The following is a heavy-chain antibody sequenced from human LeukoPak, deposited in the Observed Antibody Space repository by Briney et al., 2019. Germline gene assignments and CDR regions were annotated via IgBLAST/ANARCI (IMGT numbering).Heavy chain of an antibody. Sequence: GASVKVSCKASGYTFTGYYMHWVRQAPGQWLEWMGRINPNSGGTNYAQKFQGRVTMTRDTSISTAYMELSRLRSDDTAVYYCARDCGYSYGHYYFDYWGQGTPVTVSS. V-gene: IGHV1-2*06. CDR1: GYTFTGYY. D-gene: IGHD5-18*01. CDR2: INPNSGGT. J-gene: IGHJ4*02. CDR3: ARDCGYSYGHYYFDY.